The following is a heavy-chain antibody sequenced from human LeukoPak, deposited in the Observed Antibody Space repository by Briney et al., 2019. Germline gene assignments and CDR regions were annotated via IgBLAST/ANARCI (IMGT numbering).Heavy chain of an antibody. CDR2: IYTSGST. CDR3: ARDSGSYYVHRFDP. CDR1: GGSVSSGSYY. V-gene: IGHV4-61*02. D-gene: IGHD1-26*01. J-gene: IGHJ5*02. Sequence: PSETLSLTCTVSGGSVSSGSYYWSWIRQPAGKGLEWIGRIYTSGSTNYNPSLKSRVTISVDTSKNQFSLKLSSVTAADTAVYYCARDSGSYYVHRFDPWGQGTLVTVSS.